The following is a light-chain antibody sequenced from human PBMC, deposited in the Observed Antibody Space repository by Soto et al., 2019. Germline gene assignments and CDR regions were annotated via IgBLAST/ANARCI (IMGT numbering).Light chain of an antibody. Sequence: DIQMTQSPSALSASVGDTVTVTCRASQSVSGWLAWYQQKPGEAPTLLIYDVSALPRGVPSRFSGRGSGSNIALTIASLQPDDCATYYGQQYDAFSGTCGPGTKVDMK. CDR1: QSVSGW. J-gene: IGKJ1*01. V-gene: IGKV1-5*01. CDR2: DVS. CDR3: QQYDAFSGT.